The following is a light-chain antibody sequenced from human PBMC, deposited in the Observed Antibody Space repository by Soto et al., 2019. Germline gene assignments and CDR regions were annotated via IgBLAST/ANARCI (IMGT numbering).Light chain of an antibody. V-gene: IGLV2-8*01. CDR2: EVN. CDR3: SSFAGSNNFGV. J-gene: IGLJ1*01. Sequence: QSALTQPPSASGAPGQSVTISCTGTSSDIGGYNYVSWYQQHPGKAPKLMIFEVNKRPSGVPDRFSGSKSGNTASLTVSGLQAEDEAAYYCSSFAGSNNFGVFGTGTKVTVL. CDR1: SSDIGGYNY.